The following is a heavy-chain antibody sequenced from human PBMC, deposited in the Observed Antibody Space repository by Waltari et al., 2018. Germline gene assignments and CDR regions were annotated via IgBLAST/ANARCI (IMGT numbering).Heavy chain of an antibody. CDR2: IKTNGDT. V-gene: IGHV3-23*01. Sequence: EVQLLESGGDLVRPGGSLRLSCEASGLTFSSYAMNWVRQAPGNGLGWVSMIKTNGDTYDADSVKGRFTISRDNSKSTLFLQMNSLRAEDTAVYYCASSGSYSHRTRMDVWGQGTKVTVSS. CDR1: GLTFSSYA. CDR3: ASSGSYSHRTRMDV. D-gene: IGHD1-26*01. J-gene: IGHJ6*02.